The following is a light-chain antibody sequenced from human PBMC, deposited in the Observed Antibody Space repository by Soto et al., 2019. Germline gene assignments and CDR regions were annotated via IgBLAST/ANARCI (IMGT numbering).Light chain of an antibody. Sequence: DIQMTQSPSTLSASVGDRVTITCRASQTIDSWLAWYQQRPGKPPNLLIYKASTLASGVPSRFSGSGSGTEFTLTINSLQPDDFAVYYCQHYGNPPTYTFGQGSELEVK. CDR3: QHYGNPPTYT. CDR2: KAS. J-gene: IGKJ2*01. V-gene: IGKV1-5*03. CDR1: QTIDSW.